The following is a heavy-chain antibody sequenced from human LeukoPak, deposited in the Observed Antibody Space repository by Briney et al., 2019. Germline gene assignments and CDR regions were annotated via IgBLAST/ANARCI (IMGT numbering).Heavy chain of an antibody. CDR2: INHSGST. CDR1: GGSFSGYY. J-gene: IGHJ4*02. Sequence: PSETLSLTCAVYGGSFSGYYWSWIRQPPGKGLEWIGEINHSGSTNYNPSLKSRVTISVDTSKNQFSLKLSSVTAADTAVYYCARDHFDYWGQGTLVTVSS. V-gene: IGHV4-34*01. CDR3: ARDHFDY.